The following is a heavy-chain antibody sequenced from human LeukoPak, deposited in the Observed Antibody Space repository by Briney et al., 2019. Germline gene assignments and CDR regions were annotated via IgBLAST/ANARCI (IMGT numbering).Heavy chain of an antibody. V-gene: IGHV3-33*01. CDR3: ARDVDTSSHSSQLDP. CDR1: GFTFSAFG. Sequence: GGSLRLSCATAGFTFSAFGIHWVRQTPGKGLEWAAAIQSDGSKQYYGDSVKGRFTISRDSSKNTVYLQMNSLRDEDTAVYYCARDVDTSSHSSQLDPWGQGTLVTVSS. D-gene: IGHD5-18*01. J-gene: IGHJ5*02. CDR2: IQSDGSKQ.